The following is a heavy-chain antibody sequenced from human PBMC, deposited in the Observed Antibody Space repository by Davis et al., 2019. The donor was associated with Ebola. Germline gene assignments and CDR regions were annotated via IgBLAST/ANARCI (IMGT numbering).Heavy chain of an antibody. V-gene: IGHV1-69*13. D-gene: IGHD6-13*01. CDR3: AIRIAAAGAPVYYYYGMDV. CDR1: GGTFSSYA. J-gene: IGHJ6*04. CDR2: IIPIFGTA. Sequence: SVKVSCKASGGTFSSYAISWVRQAPGQGLEWMGGIIPIFGTANYAQKFQGRVTITADESTSTAYMELSSLRSEDTAVYYCAIRIAAAGAPVYYYYGMDVWGKGTTVTVSS.